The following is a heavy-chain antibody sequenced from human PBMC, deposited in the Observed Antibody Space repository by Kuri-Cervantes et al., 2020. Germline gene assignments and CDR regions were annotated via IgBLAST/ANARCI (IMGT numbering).Heavy chain of an antibody. V-gene: IGHV3-30-3*01. CDR1: GFTFSSYA. J-gene: IGHJ6*02. Sequence: GGSLRLSCAASGFTFSSYAMHWVRQAPGKGLEWVAVISYDGSNKYYADSVKGRFTIFRDNSKNTLYLQMNSLRAEDTAVYYCARGGKYQLLYVPYYYYYGMDVWGQGTPVTVSS. CDR3: ARGGKYQLLYVPYYYYYGMDV. D-gene: IGHD2-2*02. CDR2: ISYDGSNK.